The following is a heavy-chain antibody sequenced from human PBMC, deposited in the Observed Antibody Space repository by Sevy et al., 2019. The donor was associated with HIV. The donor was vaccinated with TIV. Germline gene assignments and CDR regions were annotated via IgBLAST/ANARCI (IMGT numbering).Heavy chain of an antibody. CDR2: ISSSSSYI. V-gene: IGHV3-21*01. CDR1: GFTFSSYS. Sequence: GGSLRLSCAASGFTFSSYSMNWVRQAPGKGLEWVSSISSSSSYIYYADSVKGRFTISRDNAKNSLYLQMNSLRAEDMAVYYCARTQVYYGSGMGFDPWGQGTLVTVSS. CDR3: ARTQVYYGSGMGFDP. J-gene: IGHJ5*02. D-gene: IGHD3-10*01.